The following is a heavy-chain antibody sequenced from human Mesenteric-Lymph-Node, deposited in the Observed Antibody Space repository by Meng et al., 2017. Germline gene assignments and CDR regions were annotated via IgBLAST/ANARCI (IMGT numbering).Heavy chain of an antibody. CDR1: GFTFSSYA. J-gene: IGHJ4*02. D-gene: IGHD5-12*01. Sequence: GESLKISCAASGFTFSSYAMHWVRQAPGKGLEWVSSISSSSIYRYYADSVKGRFTISRDNAKNSVYLQMTSLRGEDTAVYYCARDPGGGRGYGGESDHWGQGTLVTVSS. V-gene: IGHV3-21*01. CDR2: ISSSSIYR. CDR3: ARDPGGGRGYGGESDH.